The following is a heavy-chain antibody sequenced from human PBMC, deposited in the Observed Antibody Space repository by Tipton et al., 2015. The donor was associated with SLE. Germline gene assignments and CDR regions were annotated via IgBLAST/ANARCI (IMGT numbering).Heavy chain of an antibody. V-gene: IGHV3-49*04. CDR3: TRAPSYYRGSGSYSDY. D-gene: IGHD3-10*01. CDR2: IRSKAYGGTT. CDR1: EFTFGDYP. Sequence: RSLRLSCIASEFTFGDYPMSWVRQAPGKGLEWLGFIRSKAYGGTTEYAASLKGRFTISRDDSKSIAYLLMNSLTTEDTAVYYCTRAPSYYRGSGSYSDYWGQGTLVTVSS. J-gene: IGHJ4*02.